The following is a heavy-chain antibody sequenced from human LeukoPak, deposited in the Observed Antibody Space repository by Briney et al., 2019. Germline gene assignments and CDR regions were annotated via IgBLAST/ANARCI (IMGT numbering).Heavy chain of an antibody. Sequence: GGSLRLSCAASGFTFSSYWISWVRQAPGKGLEWVANIKQDGSEKYYVDSVKGRFTISRDNAKNSLYLQMNSLRAEDTAVYYCARVSLIYYYYYGMDVWGQGTTVTVSS. V-gene: IGHV3-7*01. CDR1: GFTFSSYW. D-gene: IGHD3-3*02. CDR3: ARVSLIYYYYYGMDV. CDR2: IKQDGSEK. J-gene: IGHJ6*02.